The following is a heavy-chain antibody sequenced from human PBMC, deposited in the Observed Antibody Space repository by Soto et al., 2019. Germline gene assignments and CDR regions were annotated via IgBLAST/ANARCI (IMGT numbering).Heavy chain of an antibody. D-gene: IGHD1-26*01. J-gene: IGHJ6*02. CDR1: GFSFSSYA. CDR2: IWYDGVNK. Sequence: GGSLRLSCAASGFSFSSYAMQWVRQAPGKGPEWVDAIWYDGVNKYYADSVKGRFTISRDNSKNALYLQMNSLRVEDKAVYYCAKEVTSGSYSHYYYGLDVWGQGTTVTVSS. CDR3: AKEVTSGSYSHYYYGLDV. V-gene: IGHV3-33*06.